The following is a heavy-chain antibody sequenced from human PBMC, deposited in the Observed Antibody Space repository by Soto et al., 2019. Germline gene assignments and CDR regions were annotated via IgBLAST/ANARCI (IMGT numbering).Heavy chain of an antibody. CDR2: IYHSGST. CDR3: ARATSTIFGAISLSH. CDR1: GGSISSSNW. Sequence: QVQLQESGPGLVTPSGTLSLTCAVSGGSISSSNWWSWVRQPPGKGLEWIGEIYHSGSTNYNPSLKSRVTILVDKSKNQFSLKLSSVTAADTAVYYCARATSTIFGAISLSHWGQGTTVTVSS. D-gene: IGHD3-3*01. V-gene: IGHV4-4*02. J-gene: IGHJ6*02.